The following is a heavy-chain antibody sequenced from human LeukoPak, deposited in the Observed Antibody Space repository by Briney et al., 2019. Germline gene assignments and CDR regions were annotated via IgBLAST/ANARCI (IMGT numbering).Heavy chain of an antibody. Sequence: PGGSLRLSCAVSGFTFSSYAMNWVRQAPGKGLEWVSSISSSSSYIYYADSVKGRFTISRDNAKNSLYLQMNSLRAEDTAVYYCASDAKYYYGSGQGPLYYYYYGMDVWGQGTTVTVSS. CDR3: ASDAKYYYGSGQGPLYYYYYGMDV. D-gene: IGHD3-10*01. CDR1: GFTFSSYA. V-gene: IGHV3-21*01. J-gene: IGHJ6*02. CDR2: ISSSSSYI.